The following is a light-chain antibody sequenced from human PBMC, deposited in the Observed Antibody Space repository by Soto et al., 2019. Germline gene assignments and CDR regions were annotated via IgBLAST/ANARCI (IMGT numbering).Light chain of an antibody. V-gene: IGKV3-20*01. CDR1: QSVSSSY. J-gene: IGKJ1*01. CDR3: QQYGSSRT. CDR2: GAS. Sequence: EVVLTQSACTLSLSPGERATLSCRASQSVSSSYLAWYQQKPGQAPRLLIYGASSRATGIPDRFSGSGSGTDFTLTISRLEPEDFAVYYCQQYGSSRTFGQRTKVDIK.